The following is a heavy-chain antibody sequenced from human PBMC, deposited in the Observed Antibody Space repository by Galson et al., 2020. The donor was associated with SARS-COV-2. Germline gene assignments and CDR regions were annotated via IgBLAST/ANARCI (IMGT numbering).Heavy chain of an antibody. D-gene: IGHD4-4*01. J-gene: IGHJ6*03. Sequence: GGSLRLSCAASGFTFSSYDMHWVRQATGKGLEWVSAIGTAGDTYYPGSVKGRFTISRENAKNSLYLQMNSLRAGDTAVYYCARGDSHYSNFYYYYYMDVWGKGTTVTVSS. CDR1: GFTFSSYD. CDR3: ARGDSHYSNFYYYYYMDV. V-gene: IGHV3-13*01. CDR2: IGTAGDT.